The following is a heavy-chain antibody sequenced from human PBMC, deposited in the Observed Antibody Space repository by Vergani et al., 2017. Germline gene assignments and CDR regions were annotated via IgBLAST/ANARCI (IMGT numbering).Heavy chain of an antibody. CDR2: IGKDGIKT. CDR3: AKYLRDSTDGLPDS. Sequence: QVQLVESAGGVVQPGGSLRLSCAASGFTFSNFGMHWIRPAPGKGLEWLAYIGKDGIKTRYRDAVKGRFTVSRDNSKDILYLQMDSLRSEDTALYYCAKYLRDSTDGLPDSWGPGTLVIVSS. CDR1: GFTFSNFG. J-gene: IGHJ4*02. V-gene: IGHV3-30*02. D-gene: IGHD2-21*02.